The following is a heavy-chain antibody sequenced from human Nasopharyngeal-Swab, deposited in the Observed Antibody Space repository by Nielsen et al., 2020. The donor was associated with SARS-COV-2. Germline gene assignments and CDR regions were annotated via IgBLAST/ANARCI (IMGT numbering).Heavy chain of an antibody. CDR1: GFTFSSYA. CDR2: IRGSGGST. Sequence: GESLKISCAASGFTFSSYAMSWVRQAPGKGLEWVSGIRGSGGSTLYADSVKGRFTISRDNFENTLYLQMNSLRAEDTAVYYCAKDLGSSGYSAEIFDSWGQGTRVTVSS. D-gene: IGHD3-22*01. V-gene: IGHV3-23*01. CDR3: AKDLGSSGYSAEIFDS. J-gene: IGHJ4*02.